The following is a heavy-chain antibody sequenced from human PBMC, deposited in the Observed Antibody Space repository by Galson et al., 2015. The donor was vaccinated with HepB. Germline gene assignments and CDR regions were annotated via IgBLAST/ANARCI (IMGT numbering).Heavy chain of an antibody. V-gene: IGHV3-23*01. J-gene: IGHJ4*02. CDR3: AKGGIGDILTGYYPFDY. CDR2: ISGSGGST. Sequence: SLRLSCAASGFTFSSYAMSWVRQAPGKGLEWVSAISGSGGSTHYADSVKGRFTISRDNSKNTLYLQMNSLRAEDTAVYYCAKGGIGDILTGYYPFDYWGQGTLVTVSS. CDR1: GFTFSSYA. D-gene: IGHD3-9*01.